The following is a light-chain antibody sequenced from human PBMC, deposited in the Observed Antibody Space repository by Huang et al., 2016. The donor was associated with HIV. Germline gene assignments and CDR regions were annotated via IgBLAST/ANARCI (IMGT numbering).Light chain of an antibody. V-gene: IGKV3-15*01. CDR3: QQYNNWLA. Sequence: EIVMTQSPATLSVSPGERATLSCRASQTVNSNLSWYQHKPGQAPRLLIYGAPTRATGVPARFSGSGSGTKFTLTISSLQSEDFAVYYCQQYNNWLAFGQGTKVEIK. CDR1: QTVNSN. J-gene: IGKJ1*01. CDR2: GAP.